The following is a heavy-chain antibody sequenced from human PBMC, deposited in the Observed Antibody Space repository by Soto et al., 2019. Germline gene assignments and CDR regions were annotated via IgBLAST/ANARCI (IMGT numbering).Heavy chain of an antibody. J-gene: IGHJ4*02. V-gene: IGHV4-31*03. Sequence: QVQLQESGPGLVKPSQTLSLTCTVSGGPISSGGYYWSWIRQHPGKGLEWIGYIYYSGSTYYNPSLKSRVTISVDTSKNQFSLKLSSVTAADTAVYYCARAGVEMATLILFDYWGQGTLVTVSS. CDR3: ARAGVEMATLILFDY. D-gene: IGHD2-21*01. CDR2: IYYSGST. CDR1: GGPISSGGYY.